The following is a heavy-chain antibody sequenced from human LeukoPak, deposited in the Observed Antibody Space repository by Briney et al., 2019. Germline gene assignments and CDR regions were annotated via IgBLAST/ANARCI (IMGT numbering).Heavy chain of an antibody. Sequence: ASVKVSCKASGYTFTSYDINWVRQATGQGLEWMGWMNPNSGNTGYAQKFQGRVTMTRNTSTSTAYMELSSLRSEDTAVYYCARGLATRGYYYYYMDVWGKGTTVTVSS. CDR3: ARGLATRGYYYYYMDV. J-gene: IGHJ6*03. CDR2: MNPNSGNT. CDR1: GYTFTSYD. V-gene: IGHV1-8*01. D-gene: IGHD5-12*01.